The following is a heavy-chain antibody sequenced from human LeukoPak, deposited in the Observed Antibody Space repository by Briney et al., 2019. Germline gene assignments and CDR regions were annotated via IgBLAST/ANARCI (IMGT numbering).Heavy chain of an antibody. Sequence: ASVKVSCKASGYTFTGYYMHWVRQAPGQGLEWMGWINPNSGGTNYAQKFQGRVTMTRDTSISTAYMELSRLRSDDTAVYYCARDLVTMVRGVPYYYYMDVWGKGTTVTVSS. J-gene: IGHJ6*03. CDR1: GYTFTGYY. V-gene: IGHV1-2*02. CDR3: ARDLVTMVRGVPYYYYMDV. CDR2: INPNSGGT. D-gene: IGHD3-10*01.